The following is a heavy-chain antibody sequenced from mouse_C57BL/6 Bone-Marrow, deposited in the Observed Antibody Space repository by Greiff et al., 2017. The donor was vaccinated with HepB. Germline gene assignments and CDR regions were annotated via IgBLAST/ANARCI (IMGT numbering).Heavy chain of an antibody. V-gene: IGHV5-9-1*02. J-gene: IGHJ4*01. CDR2: ISSGGDYI. CDR3: TRDDGYYLVSYYAMDY. CDR1: GFTFSSYA. Sequence: EVQGVESGEGLVKPGGSLKLSCAASGFTFSSYAMSWVRQTPEKRLEWVAYISSGGDYIYYADTVKGRFTISRDNARNTLYLQMSSLKSEDTAMYYCTRDDGYYLVSYYAMDYWGQGTSVTVSS. D-gene: IGHD2-3*01.